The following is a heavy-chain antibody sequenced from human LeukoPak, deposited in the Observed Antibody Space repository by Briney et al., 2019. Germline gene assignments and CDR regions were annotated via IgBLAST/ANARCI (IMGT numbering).Heavy chain of an antibody. CDR2: IYYSGST. Sequence: SETLSLTCTVSGGSISSSSYYWGWIRQPPGKGLGWIGSIYYSGSTYYNPSLKSRVTISVDTSKTQFSLKLSSVTAADTAVYYCARPTPHGRAVWGKGTTVTVSS. J-gene: IGHJ6*04. CDR3: ARPTPHGRAV. V-gene: IGHV4-39*01. CDR1: GGSISSSSYY.